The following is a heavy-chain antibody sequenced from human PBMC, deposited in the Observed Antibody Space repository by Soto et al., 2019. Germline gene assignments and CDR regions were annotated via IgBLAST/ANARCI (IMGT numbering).Heavy chain of an antibody. Sequence: SVNVSCQASGGTFSSYAISWVRQAPGQGLEWMGGIIPIFGTANYAQKFQGRVTITADKSTSTAYMELSSLRSEDTAVYYCARVMDTAMVIYYYYYGMDVWGQGTTVTVSS. D-gene: IGHD5-18*01. CDR1: GGTFSSYA. CDR2: IIPIFGTA. V-gene: IGHV1-69*06. CDR3: ARVMDTAMVIYYYYYGMDV. J-gene: IGHJ6*02.